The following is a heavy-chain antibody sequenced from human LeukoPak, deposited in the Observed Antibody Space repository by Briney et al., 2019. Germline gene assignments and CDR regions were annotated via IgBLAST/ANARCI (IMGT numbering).Heavy chain of an antibody. V-gene: IGHV4-59*01. J-gene: IGHJ4*02. CDR1: GDSIIGYY. CDR2: IHYSGST. Sequence: SSETLSLTCTVSGDSIIGYYWSWIRQPPGKGLEWIGYIHYSGSTNYNPSLQSRVTISVDTSRSHFSLKLSSATAADTAVYYCARGERLGPDFWGQGTLVTVSS. CDR3: ARGERLGPDF. D-gene: IGHD1-1*01.